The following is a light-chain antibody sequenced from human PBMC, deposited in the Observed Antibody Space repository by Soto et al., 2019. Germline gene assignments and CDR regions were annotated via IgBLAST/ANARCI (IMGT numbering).Light chain of an antibody. J-gene: IGKJ1*01. CDR3: KQYHDWGE. CDR1: QSVAGS. Sequence: EFVLTQSAGTPSCSAGEKGNLYCRASQSVAGSLAWYKQKPGQAPTLLIYRASTRATGIPARFGGSGSGTEFTLTISSLQSEDFAVYYCKQYHDWGEFGQGTKV. CDR2: RAS. V-gene: IGKV3-15*01.